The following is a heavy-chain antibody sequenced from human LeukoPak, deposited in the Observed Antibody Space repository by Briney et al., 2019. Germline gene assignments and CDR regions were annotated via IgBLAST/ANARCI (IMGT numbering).Heavy chain of an antibody. CDR1: GYRFTSYW. Sequence: GESLKISCKGSGYRFTSYWIAWVRQMPGKGLEWMGIIYPGDSDTRYSPSFQGQVTISADKSISTAYLQWSSLRASDTAMYYCARQYSPWGFSDNWGQGTLVTVSS. CDR2: IYPGDSDT. J-gene: IGHJ4*02. D-gene: IGHD5-12*01. V-gene: IGHV5-51*01. CDR3: ARQYSPWGFSDN.